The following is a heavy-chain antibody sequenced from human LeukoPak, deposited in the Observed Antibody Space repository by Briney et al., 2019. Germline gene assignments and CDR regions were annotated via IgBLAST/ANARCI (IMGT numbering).Heavy chain of an antibody. CDR1: GFTFSSYW. J-gene: IGHJ4*02. CDR2: INSDGSNT. V-gene: IGHV3-74*01. CDR3: TSELGIQPWSQYY. D-gene: IGHD5-18*01. Sequence: GGSLRLSCAASGFTFSSYWMHWVRQVPGKGLVWVSYINSDGSNTNYADSVRGRFTISRDNAKNTLYLQMNSLRAEETGVYYCTSELGIQPWSQYYWGQGTPVTVSS.